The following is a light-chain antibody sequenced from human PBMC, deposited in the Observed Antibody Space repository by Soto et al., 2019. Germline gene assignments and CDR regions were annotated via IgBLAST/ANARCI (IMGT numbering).Light chain of an antibody. Sequence: QSALTQPASVSGSPGQSITISCTGTSSDVGGYNYVSWYQHHPGKAPKLLIYDVNNRPSGVSDRFSGSKSGNTASLTISELQTEDEADYYCSSYTSIITVVFGGGTKLTVL. V-gene: IGLV2-14*01. CDR2: DVN. CDR3: SSYTSIITVV. CDR1: SSDVGGYNY. J-gene: IGLJ2*01.